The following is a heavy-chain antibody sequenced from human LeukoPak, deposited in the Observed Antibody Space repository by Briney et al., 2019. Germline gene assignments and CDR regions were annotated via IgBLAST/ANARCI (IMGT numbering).Heavy chain of an antibody. CDR1: GFTFSDYN. CDR3: ARSIGLTGRGVDV. CDR2: ITNSGSTI. D-gene: IGHD3-9*01. V-gene: IGHV3-11*01. J-gene: IGHJ6*02. Sequence: PGGSLRLSCAASGFTFSDYNMNWVRQAPGKGLEWVSYITNSGSTIHYADSVRGRFTISRDNAKNSLYLQMNSLRAEDTAVYYCARSIGLTGRGVDVWGQGTTVTVSS.